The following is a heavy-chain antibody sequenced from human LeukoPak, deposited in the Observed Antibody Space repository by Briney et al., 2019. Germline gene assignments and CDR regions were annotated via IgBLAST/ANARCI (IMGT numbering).Heavy chain of an antibody. Sequence: PGGSLRLSCAASGFTVSSNYMSWVRQAPGKGLEWVSVIYSGGSTYYADSVKGRSTISRDNSKNTLYLQMNSLRAEDTAVYYCARDILGIAVAGTPSYYYYGMDVWGQGTTVTVSS. CDR3: ARDILGIAVAGTPSYYYYGMDV. V-gene: IGHV3-66*01. CDR1: GFTVSSNY. CDR2: IYSGGST. J-gene: IGHJ6*02. D-gene: IGHD6-19*01.